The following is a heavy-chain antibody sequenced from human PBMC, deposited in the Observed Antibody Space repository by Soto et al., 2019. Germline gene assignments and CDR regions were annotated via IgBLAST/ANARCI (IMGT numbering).Heavy chain of an antibody. V-gene: IGHV1-2*04. CDR3: ARAVVVVPRTRFEP. D-gene: IGHD2-15*01. CDR1: TYSFTSYY. CDR2: INPNSGGT. J-gene: IGHJ5*02. Sequence: ASVTVSCKASTYSFTSYYMHWVRQAPGQGLEWMGWINPNSGGTNYAQKFQGWVTITRDTSISTAYMELSRLRSDDTAVYYCARAVVVVPRTRFEPWGQGTLVTVSS.